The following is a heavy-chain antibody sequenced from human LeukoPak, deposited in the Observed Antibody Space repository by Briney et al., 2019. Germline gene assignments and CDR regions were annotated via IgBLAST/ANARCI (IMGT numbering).Heavy chain of an antibody. CDR3: AKGTSSGWYYFDY. CDR2: IYHSGDT. Sequence: SSETLSLTCTVSGYSITSGYYWGWIRQPPGKGLEWIGSIYHSGDTYYNPSLKSRVTISVDTSKNQFSLKLDSVTATDTAVYYCAKGTSSGWYYFDYWGQGTLVTVSS. J-gene: IGHJ4*02. D-gene: IGHD6-19*01. CDR1: GYSITSGYY. V-gene: IGHV4-38-2*02.